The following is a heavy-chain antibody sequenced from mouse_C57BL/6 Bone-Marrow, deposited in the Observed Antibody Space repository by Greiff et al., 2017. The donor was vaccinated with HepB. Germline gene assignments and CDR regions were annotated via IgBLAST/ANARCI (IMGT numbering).Heavy chain of an antibody. Sequence: EVQLQESGGGLVQPGGSMKLSCVASGFTFSNYWMNWVRQSPEKGLEWVAQIRLKSDNFATHYAESVKGRFTISRDDSKSSVYLQMNNLRAEDTGIYYCTSITTVEAWFAYWGQGTLVTVSA. V-gene: IGHV6-3*01. CDR3: TSITTVEAWFAY. D-gene: IGHD1-1*01. J-gene: IGHJ3*01. CDR1: GFTFSNYW. CDR2: IRLKSDNFAT.